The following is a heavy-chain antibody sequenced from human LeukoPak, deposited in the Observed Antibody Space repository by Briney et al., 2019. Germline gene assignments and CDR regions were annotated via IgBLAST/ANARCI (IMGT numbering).Heavy chain of an antibody. CDR2: INHSGST. V-gene: IGHV4-39*07. CDR3: ARPGHCTSSSCYGGDAFDF. Sequence: TSETLSLTCTVSGDSISTSHYYWSWIRQAPGKGLEWIGEINHSGSTNYNPSLKSRVTISVDTSKNQFSLNLSSVTVADTAVYYCARPGHCTSSSCYGGDAFDFWGQGTRVTVSS. D-gene: IGHD2-2*01. J-gene: IGHJ3*01. CDR1: GDSISTSHYY.